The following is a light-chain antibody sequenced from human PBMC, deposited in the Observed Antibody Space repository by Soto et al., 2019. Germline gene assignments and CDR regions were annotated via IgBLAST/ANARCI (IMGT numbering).Light chain of an antibody. CDR1: QSIGIW. CDR2: NAS. Sequence: IQMTQSPSTLSASVGDRVAITCRASQSIGIWLAWYQQKPGKAPRILIYNASSLKSGVPSRSSGRGSGTEFTLTIGSLQPDDFATYYCQQYNDYSWTFSQGTKVETK. J-gene: IGKJ1*01. CDR3: QQYNDYSWT. V-gene: IGKV1-5*03.